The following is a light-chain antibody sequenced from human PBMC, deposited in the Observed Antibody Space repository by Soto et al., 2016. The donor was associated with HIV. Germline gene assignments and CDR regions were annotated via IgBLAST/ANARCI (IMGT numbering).Light chain of an antibody. CDR3: QQLSSFPLT. CDR1: QDIGTY. CDR2: GAS. V-gene: IGKV1-9*01. J-gene: IGKJ4*01. Sequence: DIQLTQSPPLLSASVGDKVSMTCRTSQDIGTYLAWYQQRPGTAPKLPIRGASTVQTDVKSGYGGSGSGTEFTFTIINLQPEDFATYYCQQLSSFPLTFGRGTTGRRSN.